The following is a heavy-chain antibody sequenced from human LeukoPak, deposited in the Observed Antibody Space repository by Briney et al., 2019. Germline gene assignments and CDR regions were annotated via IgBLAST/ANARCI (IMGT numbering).Heavy chain of an antibody. CDR3: ARADGIAVAGIYYYYGMDV. CDR1: GGTFSSHA. Sequence: SVKVSCKASGGTFSSHAISWVRQAPGQGLERMGGIIPIFGTANYAQKFQGRVTITADKSTSTAYMELSSLRSEDTAVYYCARADGIAVAGIYYYYGMDVWGKGTTVTVSS. V-gene: IGHV1-69*06. D-gene: IGHD6-19*01. J-gene: IGHJ6*04. CDR2: IIPIFGTA.